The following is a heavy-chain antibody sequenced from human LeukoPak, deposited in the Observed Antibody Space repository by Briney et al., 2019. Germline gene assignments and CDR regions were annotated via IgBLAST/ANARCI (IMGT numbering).Heavy chain of an antibody. D-gene: IGHD3-22*01. V-gene: IGHV4-39*01. CDR1: GGSTSSSSFY. Sequence: SETLSLTCTVSGGSTSSSSFYWGWIRQPPGKGLECIGRISYSGRTYYNPSLQSRVTISVDTSKNQFSLRLSSVTAAASAVYYCATLRAYYYDTSGYYNFDFWGQGTLVTVSS. CDR2: ISYSGRT. CDR3: ATLRAYYYDTSGYYNFDF. J-gene: IGHJ4*02.